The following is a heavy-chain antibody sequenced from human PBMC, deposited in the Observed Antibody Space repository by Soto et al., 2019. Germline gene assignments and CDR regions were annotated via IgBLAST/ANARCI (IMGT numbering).Heavy chain of an antibody. J-gene: IGHJ6*02. Sequence: ASVKVSCKASGYTFTSYAMHWVRQAPGQRLEWMGWINAGNGNTKYSQKFQGWVTMTRDTSISTAYMELSRLRSDDTAVYYCARDRTGSGSYYKKYYYYGMDVWGQGTTVTVSS. D-gene: IGHD3-10*01. CDR1: GYTFTSYA. CDR3: ARDRTGSGSYYKKYYYYGMDV. V-gene: IGHV1-3*01. CDR2: INAGNGNT.